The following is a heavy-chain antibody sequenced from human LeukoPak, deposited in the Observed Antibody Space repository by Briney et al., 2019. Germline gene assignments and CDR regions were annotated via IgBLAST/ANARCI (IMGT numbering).Heavy chain of an antibody. CDR2: INPNSGGT. V-gene: IGHV1-2*04. CDR3: ARAQTYCSSPSCPWWYYGMDV. J-gene: IGHJ6*02. D-gene: IGHD2-2*01. CDR1: GYTFTGYY. Sequence: WASVKVSCKASGYTFTGYYMHWVRQAPGQGLEWMGWINPNSGGTNYAQKFQGWVTMTRDTSISTAYMELSRLRSDDTAVYYCARAQTYCSSPSCPWWYYGMDVWGQGTTVTVSS.